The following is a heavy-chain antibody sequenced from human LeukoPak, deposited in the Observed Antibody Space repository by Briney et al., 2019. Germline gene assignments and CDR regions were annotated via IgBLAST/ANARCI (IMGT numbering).Heavy chain of an antibody. Sequence: GGSLRLSCADSGFTFSSYSVNWVRQAPGKGLEWVSSISSSSSYIYYADSVKGRFTISRDNAKNSLYLQMNSLRAEDTAVYYCARDRIAAAAFDYWGQGTLVTVSS. CDR3: ARDRIAAAAFDY. CDR1: GFTFSSYS. CDR2: ISSSSSYI. J-gene: IGHJ4*02. D-gene: IGHD6-13*01. V-gene: IGHV3-21*01.